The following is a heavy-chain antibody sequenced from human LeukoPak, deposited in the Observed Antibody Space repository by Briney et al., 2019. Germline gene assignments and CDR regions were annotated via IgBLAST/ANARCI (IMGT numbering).Heavy chain of an antibody. CDR1: GFTFSSYW. J-gene: IGHJ4*02. CDR3: ARGGSRLYNF. CDR2: IRHDGSEK. D-gene: IGHD2-2*02. Sequence: AGGSLRLSCAASGFTFSSYWMSWVRQAPGKGLEWVANIRHDGSEKYYVDSVKGRFTISRDNAKDSLYLQMNSLRVEDTAVYYCARGGSRLYNFWGQGTLVTVSS. V-gene: IGHV3-7*01.